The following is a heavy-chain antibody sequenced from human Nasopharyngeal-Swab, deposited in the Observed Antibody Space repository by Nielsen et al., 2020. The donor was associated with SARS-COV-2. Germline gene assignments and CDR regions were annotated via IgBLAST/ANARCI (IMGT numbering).Heavy chain of an antibody. J-gene: IGHJ4*02. V-gene: IGHV3-53*01. D-gene: IGHD5-24*01. CDR3: ARDPRGDGYSFFDY. CDR2: IYGGGTT. Sequence: WIRQRPGKGLEWVSVIYGGGTTEYADSVRVRFTISRDRSGNTLYLQMNSLRADDTAIYYCARDPRGDGYSFFDYWGQGTEVTVSS.